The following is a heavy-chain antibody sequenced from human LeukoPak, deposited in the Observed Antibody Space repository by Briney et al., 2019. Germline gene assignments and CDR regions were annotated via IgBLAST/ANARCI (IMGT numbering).Heavy chain of an antibody. V-gene: IGHV3-9*01. J-gene: IGHJ3*02. CDR2: ISWNSGSI. Sequence: PGGSLRLSCAASGFTFSSYSMNWVRQAPGKGLEWVSGISWNSGSIGYADSEKGRFTISRDNAKNSLYLQMNSLRAEDTALYYCAKEPGEDLDIWGQGTMVTVSS. CDR3: AKEPGEDLDI. CDR1: GFTFSSYS.